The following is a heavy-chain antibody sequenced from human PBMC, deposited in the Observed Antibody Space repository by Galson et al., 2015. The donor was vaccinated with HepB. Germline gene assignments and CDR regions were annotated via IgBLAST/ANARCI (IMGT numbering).Heavy chain of an antibody. Sequence: SLRLSCAGSGFTFSDYAMNWFRQGPGKGLEWVGFTRSNTYGGTTDYAASVKGRFIISRDDSNSIAYLQMDSLKTEDTAMYYCTANSPTYPLVFHHWGQGALVTVSS. CDR3: TANSPTYPLVFHH. D-gene: IGHD2/OR15-2a*01. V-gene: IGHV3-49*03. CDR2: TRSNTYGGTT. J-gene: IGHJ1*01. CDR1: GFTFSDYA.